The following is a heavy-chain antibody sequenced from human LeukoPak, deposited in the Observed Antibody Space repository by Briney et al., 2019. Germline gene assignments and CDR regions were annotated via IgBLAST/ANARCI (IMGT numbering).Heavy chain of an antibody. D-gene: IGHD4-17*01. CDR3: ARVNDYDGPGFFDY. CDR2: ISAYNGNT. CDR1: GYTFTSYG. Sequence: ASEKVSCKASGYTFTSYGISWVRQAPGQGLEWMGWISAYNGNTNYAQKLQGRVTMTTDTSTSTAYMELRSLRSDDTAVYYCARVNDYDGPGFFDYWGQGTLVTVSS. V-gene: IGHV1-18*01. J-gene: IGHJ4*02.